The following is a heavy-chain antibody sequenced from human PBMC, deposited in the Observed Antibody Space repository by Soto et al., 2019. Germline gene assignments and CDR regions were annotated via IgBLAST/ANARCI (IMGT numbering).Heavy chain of an antibody. CDR1: GYTFTGYY. CDR3: ARQLAYCGGDCFTEPVDY. V-gene: IGHV1-2*02. D-gene: IGHD2-21*02. Sequence: QAQLVQSGAEVKKPGASVKVSCEASGYTFTGYYMHWVRRAPGQGLEWMGWINPNSGDTKYAQKFRGRVTMTRDTSITTAYMELKMLTSDDTAVYYCARQLAYCGGDCFTEPVDYWGQGTLVTVSS. CDR2: INPNSGDT. J-gene: IGHJ4*02.